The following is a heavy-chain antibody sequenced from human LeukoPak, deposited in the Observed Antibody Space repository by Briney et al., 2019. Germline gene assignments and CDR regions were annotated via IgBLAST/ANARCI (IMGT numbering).Heavy chain of an antibody. CDR2: ISFSGGST. Sequence: GGSLRLSCAASGFTFSNYAMSWVRQAPGKGLEWVSSISFSGGSTDFADSVKGRFTISRDNTKSTLYLQMNSLRTEDTALYYCAKTAAGTDPLFDYWGQGTLVTVSS. J-gene: IGHJ4*02. CDR1: GFTFSNYA. CDR3: AKTAAGTDPLFDY. D-gene: IGHD6-19*01. V-gene: IGHV3-23*01.